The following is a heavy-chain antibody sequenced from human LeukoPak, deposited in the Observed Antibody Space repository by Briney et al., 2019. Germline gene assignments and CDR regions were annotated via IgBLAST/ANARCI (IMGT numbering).Heavy chain of an antibody. D-gene: IGHD1-26*01. CDR1: GFTFSSYW. Sequence: PGGSLRLSCAASGFTFSSYWMSWVRQAPGKGLEWVANIKQDGSEKYYVDSVKGRFTISRDSAKNSLYLQVNSLRAEDTAVYYCASTTISPVGGMDVWAQGTTVTVSS. V-gene: IGHV3-7*05. CDR3: ASTTISPVGGMDV. CDR2: IKQDGSEK. J-gene: IGHJ6*02.